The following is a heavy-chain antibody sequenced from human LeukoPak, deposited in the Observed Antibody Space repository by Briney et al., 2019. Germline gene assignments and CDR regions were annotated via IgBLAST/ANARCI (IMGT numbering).Heavy chain of an antibody. D-gene: IGHD1-14*01. CDR3: AKYLTARGPPYALDV. V-gene: IGHV3-30*18. CDR1: GFTFSSYD. J-gene: IGHJ6*02. CDR2: ISYDGSYK. Sequence: GGSLRLSCAASGFTFSSYDMHWVRQAPGKGLEWVAVISYDGSYKYSADSVKGRFTISRDNSKNTLYLQMNSLRAEDTAVYYCAKYLTARGPPYALDVWGQGTTVTVSS.